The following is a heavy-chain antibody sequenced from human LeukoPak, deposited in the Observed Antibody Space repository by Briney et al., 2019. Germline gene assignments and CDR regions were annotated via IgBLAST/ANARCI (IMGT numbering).Heavy chain of an antibody. CDR3: ARVRWERSFDY. V-gene: IGHV4-59*08. CDR2: ISYSGST. Sequence: PSETLSLTCTVSGGSISTYCWTWIWQPPGTGLEWIGYISYSGSTNYNPSLKSRVTISVDTSKNQCSLRLSAVTATDTAVYYWARVRWERSFDYWGQGTLVNVSS. D-gene: IGHD1-26*01. J-gene: IGHJ4*02. CDR1: GGSISTYC.